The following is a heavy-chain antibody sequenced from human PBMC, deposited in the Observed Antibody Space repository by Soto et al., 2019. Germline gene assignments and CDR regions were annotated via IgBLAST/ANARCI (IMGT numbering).Heavy chain of an antibody. Sequence: QVQLVQSGAEVKKPGASVKVSCKASGYTFTSYAMHWVRQAPGQRLEWMGWINAGNGNTKYSQKIQGRVTITRDTPADVADMKVRCLRSDDTAVYSGARDGGYYYDGAGRYSGAPVTWFDHWGQDTLVSVSS. CDR2: INAGNGNT. CDR3: ARDGGYYYDGAGRYSGAPVTWFDH. V-gene: IGHV1-3*01. D-gene: IGHD3-10*01. J-gene: IGHJ5*02. CDR1: GYTFTSYA.